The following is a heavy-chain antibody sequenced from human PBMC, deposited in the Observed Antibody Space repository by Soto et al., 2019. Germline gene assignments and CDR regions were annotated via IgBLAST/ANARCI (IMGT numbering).Heavy chain of an antibody. CDR3: ARAYYYDSSAPSFDY. V-gene: IGHV4-31*03. D-gene: IGHD3-22*01. Sequence: SEPLSLPCTVSGGSISSGGYYWSWIRQHPGKGLEWIGYIYYSGSTYYNPSLKSRVTISVDTSKNQFSLKLSSVTAADTAVYYCARAYYYDSSAPSFDYWGQGTLVTVSS. J-gene: IGHJ4*02. CDR2: IYYSGST. CDR1: GGSISSGGYY.